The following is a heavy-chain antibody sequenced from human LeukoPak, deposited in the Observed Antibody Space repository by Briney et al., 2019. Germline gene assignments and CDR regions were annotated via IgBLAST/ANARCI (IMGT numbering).Heavy chain of an antibody. CDR3: AGEPEAIFGVGSRNWFDP. V-gene: IGHV3-30-3*01. D-gene: IGHD3-3*01. CDR2: MSYDGNNK. Sequence: GGSLRLSCAASGFTFSSYAMHWVRQAPGKGLEWVTFMSYDGNNKYYADSVKGRFTISRDNSKNTLYLQMNSQRAEDTAVYYCAGEPEAIFGVGSRNWFDPWGQGTLVTVSS. J-gene: IGHJ5*02. CDR1: GFTFSSYA.